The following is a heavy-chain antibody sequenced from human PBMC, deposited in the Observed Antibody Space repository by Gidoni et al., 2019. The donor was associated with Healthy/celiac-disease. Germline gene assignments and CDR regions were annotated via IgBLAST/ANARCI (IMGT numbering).Heavy chain of an antibody. Sequence: QVQLVESGGGGGQAGGSLRRSCAASGFTFSSYGMNWVRQAPGKGLEWVAFIAYDGSNKYYADAVKGRFTISRDNSKNTLYLQMNSLRAEDTAVYYCAKVGGCVLYYYGMDVWGQGTTVTVSS. V-gene: IGHV3-30*18. CDR1: GFTFSSYG. CDR2: IAYDGSNK. J-gene: IGHJ6*02. CDR3: AKVGGCVLYYYGMDV. D-gene: IGHD3-16*01.